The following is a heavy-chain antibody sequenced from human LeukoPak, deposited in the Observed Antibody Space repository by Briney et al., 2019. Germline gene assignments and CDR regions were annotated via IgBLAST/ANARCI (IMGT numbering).Heavy chain of an antibody. CDR2: INHSGST. CDR3: ARGPPPRAPFDS. CDR1: GGSFSGYY. V-gene: IGHV4-34*01. J-gene: IGHJ4*02. Sequence: PSETLSLTCAVYGGSFSGYYWSWIRQPPGKGLEWIGEINHSGSTNYNPSLKSRVTISVDTSKNQFSLKLSSVTAADTAVYYCARGPPPRAPFDSWGQGTLVTVPS.